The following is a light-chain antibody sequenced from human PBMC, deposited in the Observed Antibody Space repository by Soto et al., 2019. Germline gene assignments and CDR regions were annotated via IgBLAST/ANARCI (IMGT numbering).Light chain of an antibody. CDR3: QQYESSPPT. V-gene: IGKV4-1*01. CDR1: QSVLYSSNNKNY. CDR2: WAS. Sequence: DIVMTQSPDSLAVSLGERATINCKSSQSVLYSSNNKNYLAWYQQRPGQPPKLLIYWASTRESGVPDRFSGSGSGTDFTLTITSLQAEVLAFCDGQQYESSPPTFGQGTKLEI. J-gene: IGKJ2*01.